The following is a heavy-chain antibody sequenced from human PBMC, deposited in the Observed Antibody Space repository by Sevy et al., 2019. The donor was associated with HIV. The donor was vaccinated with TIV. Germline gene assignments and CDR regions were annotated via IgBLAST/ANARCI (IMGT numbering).Heavy chain of an antibody. Sequence: GGSLRLSCAASGFTVNINYMTWVRQAPGKGLEGVSVIHSDDTTYHADSVKDRFTISRDNFKNTLYLHMSSLRAEDTAVYCCARGKSGYGYALNYWGQGTLVTVSS. V-gene: IGHV3-66*01. J-gene: IGHJ4*02. CDR3: ARGKSGYGYALNY. CDR2: IHSDDTT. CDR1: GFTVNINY. D-gene: IGHD5-18*01.